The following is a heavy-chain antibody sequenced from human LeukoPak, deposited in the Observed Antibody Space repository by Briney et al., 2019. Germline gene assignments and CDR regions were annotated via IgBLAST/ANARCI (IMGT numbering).Heavy chain of an antibody. J-gene: IGHJ4*02. CDR3: ASRSGGSQGSIDY. CDR1: GFTLSSYW. V-gene: IGHV3-74*01. D-gene: IGHD2-15*01. Sequence: GGSLRLSCAASGFTLSSYWMHWVRQTQGMGLVWVSRINSDGGATTYADSVKGRFTISRDNAKNSLYLQMNSLRAEDTALYYCASRSGGSQGSIDYWGQGTLVTVSS. CDR2: INSDGGAT.